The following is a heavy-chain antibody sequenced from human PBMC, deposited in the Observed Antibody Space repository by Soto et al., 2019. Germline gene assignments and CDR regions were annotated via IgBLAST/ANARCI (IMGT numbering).Heavy chain of an antibody. J-gene: IGHJ6*02. D-gene: IGHD1-1*01. V-gene: IGHV4-39*01. CDR2: IYYSGST. Sequence: PSETLSLTCTVSGGSISSSSYYWGWFRQPPGKGLEWIGSIYYSGSTYYNPSLKSRVTISVDTSKNQFSLKLSSVTAADTAVYYCASQNNPSSYYGMDVWCQGPTVT. CDR1: GGSISSSSYY. CDR3: ASQNNPSSYYGMDV.